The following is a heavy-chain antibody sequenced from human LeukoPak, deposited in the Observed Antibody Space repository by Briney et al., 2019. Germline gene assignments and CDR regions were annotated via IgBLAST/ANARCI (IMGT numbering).Heavy chain of an antibody. V-gene: IGHV4-34*01. CDR2: XXXXXSA. J-gene: IGHJ4*02. CDR1: GGSFSGYY. CDR3: ARGERGVRGVPNKALHFDY. Sequence: SETLSLTCAVYGGSFSGYYWTWIRQPPGKGXXXXXXXXXXXSANYNPSLKSRVTISKDMSKKQFSLKLTSVTAADTAVYYCARGERGVRGVPNKALHFDYWGQGTLVTVSS. D-gene: IGHD3-10*01.